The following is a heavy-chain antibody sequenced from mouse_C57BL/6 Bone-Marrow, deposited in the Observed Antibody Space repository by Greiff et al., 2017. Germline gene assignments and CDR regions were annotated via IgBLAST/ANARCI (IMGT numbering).Heavy chain of an antibody. D-gene: IGHD2-5*01. CDR1: GFTFSSYA. CDR2: ISDGGSYT. J-gene: IGHJ3*01. CDR3: ARDQDYSNYVLAWFAY. Sequence: EVNVVESGGGLVKPGGSLKLSCAASGFTFSSYAMSWVRQTPEKRLEWVATISDGGSYTYYPDNVKGRFTISRDNAKNNLYLQMSHLKSEDTAMYYCARDQDYSNYVLAWFAYWGQGTLVTVSA. V-gene: IGHV5-4*01.